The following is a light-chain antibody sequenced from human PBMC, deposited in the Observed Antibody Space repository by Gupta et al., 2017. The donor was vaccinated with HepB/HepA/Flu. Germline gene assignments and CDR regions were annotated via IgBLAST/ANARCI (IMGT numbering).Light chain of an antibody. Sequence: DIVMTQSPDSLAVSLGERATINCKSSQSVLFSSNNKNYLAWYQQKPGQPPKLLIYWASTREFGVPDRFSGRGYGTDFTLAISSRQAEDVANYYCDQGYSLPRTFGRGTKVEIK. CDR1: QSVLFSSNNKNY. V-gene: IGKV4-1*01. CDR3: DQGYSLPRT. J-gene: IGKJ1*01. CDR2: WAS.